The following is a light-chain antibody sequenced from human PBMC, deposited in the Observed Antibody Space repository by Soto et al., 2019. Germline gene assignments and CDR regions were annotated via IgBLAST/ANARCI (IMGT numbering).Light chain of an antibody. CDR1: QSISSW. CDR2: AAS. Sequence: DIQMTQSPSTLSASVGDRVTITCRASQSISSWLAWYQQKPGKAPKLLIYAASTLQSGVPSRFSGSGSGTDFTLTISCLRSEDFATYYCQQYYSFPITFGQGTRLEIK. J-gene: IGKJ5*01. V-gene: IGKV1-5*01. CDR3: QQYYSFPIT.